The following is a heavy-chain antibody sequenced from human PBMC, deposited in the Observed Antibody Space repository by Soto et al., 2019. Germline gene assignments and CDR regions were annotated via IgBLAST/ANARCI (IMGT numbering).Heavy chain of an antibody. Sequence: HPGGSLRLSCSASGFTFSSYGMHWFRQAPGKGLEWVAAIKYDGSEKYYADTAKGRFTISRDSSRNTLYLQMNSLRAEDTAVYYCARDVWDSSGYYLDYWGQGTLVTVSS. D-gene: IGHD3-22*01. J-gene: IGHJ4*02. CDR3: ARDVWDSSGYYLDY. CDR2: IKYDGSEK. V-gene: IGHV3-33*01. CDR1: GFTFSSYG.